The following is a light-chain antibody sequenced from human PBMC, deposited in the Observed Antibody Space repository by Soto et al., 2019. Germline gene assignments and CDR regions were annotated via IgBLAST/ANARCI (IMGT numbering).Light chain of an antibody. Sequence: LQMTQCLSTPSGSVGDRVTITCRASQTISSWLAWYQQKPGKAPKLLIYKASTLKSGVPSRFSGSGSGTEFTLTISSLQPDDFATYYCQHYNSYSEAFGQGTKVDI. CDR2: KAS. CDR1: QTISSW. CDR3: QHYNSYSEA. V-gene: IGKV1-5*03. J-gene: IGKJ1*01.